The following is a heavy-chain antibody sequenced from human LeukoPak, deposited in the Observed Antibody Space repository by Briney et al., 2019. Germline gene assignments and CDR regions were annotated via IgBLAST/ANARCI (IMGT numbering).Heavy chain of an antibody. J-gene: IGHJ6*02. Sequence: GGSLRLSCVVSGFSFSTYAMNWVRQAPGKGLEWVSGISASGGSTYYTDSVKGRFTISRDNSKNTLFMQMNSLRDEDTALYYCAKYVGQSGSNYYGLDVWGQGTAVTVSS. D-gene: IGHD1-26*01. CDR2: ISASGGST. CDR1: GFSFSTYA. CDR3: AKYVGQSGSNYYGLDV. V-gene: IGHV3-23*01.